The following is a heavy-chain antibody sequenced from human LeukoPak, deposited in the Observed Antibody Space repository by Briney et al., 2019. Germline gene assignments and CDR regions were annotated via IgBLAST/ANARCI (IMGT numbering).Heavy chain of an antibody. D-gene: IGHD3-22*01. CDR2: INPIGGST. CDR1: GYTFTSYY. Sequence: GASVKVSCKASGYTFTSYYMHWVRQAPGQGLEWMGIINPIGGSTSYAQKFQGRVTMTRDMSTSTVYMELSSLRSEDTAVYYCARGGNYYDSSGYYYYYYYYMDVWGKGTTVTVSS. J-gene: IGHJ6*03. CDR3: ARGGNYYDSSGYYYYYYYYMDV. V-gene: IGHV1-46*01.